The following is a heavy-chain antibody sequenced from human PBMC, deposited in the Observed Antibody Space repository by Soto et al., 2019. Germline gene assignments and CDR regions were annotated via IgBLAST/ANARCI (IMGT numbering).Heavy chain of an antibody. D-gene: IGHD3-10*01. V-gene: IGHV3-7*01. CDR1: GFTFNNAW. CDR3: ARDSGYDSGSSVNHYLDY. CDR2: IRTDASEK. Sequence: PGGSLRLSCAASGFTFNNAWMNRVRQAPGKGLEWLATIRTDASEKKYVDSVKGRFTTSRDNAKNSLYLQMDSLRAEDTAVYYCARDSGYDSGSSVNHYLDYWGHGTLVTVSS. J-gene: IGHJ4*01.